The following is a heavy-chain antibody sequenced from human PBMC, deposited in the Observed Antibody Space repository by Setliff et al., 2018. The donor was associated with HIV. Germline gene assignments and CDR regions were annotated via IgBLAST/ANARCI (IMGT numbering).Heavy chain of an antibody. CDR3: ARGAIAVAGTGFDP. V-gene: IGHV4-59*12. D-gene: IGHD6-19*01. J-gene: IGHJ5*02. CDR2: VHHSGST. CDR1: SDSISSSY. Sequence: SETLSLTCTVSSDSISSSYWTWIRQPPGQGLEWIGYVHHSGSTKYNASLRSRVTMSVDTSKNQFSLKLSSVTAADTAVYYCARGAIAVAGTGFDPWGQGILVTVSS.